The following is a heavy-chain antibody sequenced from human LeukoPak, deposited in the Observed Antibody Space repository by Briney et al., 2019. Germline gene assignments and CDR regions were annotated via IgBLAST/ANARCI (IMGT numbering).Heavy chain of an antibody. CDR1: GFTFSSYS. V-gene: IGHV3-21*01. J-gene: IGHJ2*01. CDR3: AREVFPGIAVAGTGRYFDL. D-gene: IGHD6-19*01. Sequence: GGSLRLSCAASGFTFSSYSMNWVRQAPGKGLEWVSSISSSSSYIYYADSVKGRFTISRDDAKNSLYLQMNSLRAEDTAVYYCAREVFPGIAVAGTGRYFDLWSRGTLVTVSS. CDR2: ISSSSSYI.